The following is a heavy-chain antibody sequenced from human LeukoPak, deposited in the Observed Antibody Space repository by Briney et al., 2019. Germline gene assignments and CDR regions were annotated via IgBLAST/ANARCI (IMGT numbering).Heavy chain of an antibody. V-gene: IGHV3-21*01. Sequence: GGSLRLSCAASGFTLSSYSMNWVRQAPGKGLEWVSSISSSSSYIYYADSVKGRFTISRDNAKNSLYLQMNSLRAEDTAVYYCARAQRSYYYDSSGYYRPAYYFDYWGQGTLVTVSS. J-gene: IGHJ4*02. CDR3: ARAQRSYYYDSSGYYRPAYYFDY. CDR2: ISSSSSYI. CDR1: GFTLSSYS. D-gene: IGHD3-22*01.